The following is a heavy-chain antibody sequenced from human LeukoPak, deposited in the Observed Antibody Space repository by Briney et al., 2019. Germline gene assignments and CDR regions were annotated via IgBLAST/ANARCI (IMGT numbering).Heavy chain of an antibody. D-gene: IGHD3-16*01. Sequence: GASVKVSCKASGYTFTSYYMHWVRQAPGQGLEWMGIINPSGGSTSCAQKFQGRVTMTRDTSTSTVYMELSSLRSEDTAVYYCAIYDYVWGSYPYYWGQGTLVTVSS. V-gene: IGHV1-46*01. CDR1: GYTFTSYY. CDR2: INPSGGST. CDR3: AIYDYVWGSYPYY. J-gene: IGHJ4*02.